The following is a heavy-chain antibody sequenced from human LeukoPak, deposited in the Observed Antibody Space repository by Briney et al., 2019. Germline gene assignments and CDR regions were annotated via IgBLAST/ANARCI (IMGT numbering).Heavy chain of an antibody. Sequence: GGSLRLSCAASGFTFSSYGMHWVRQAPGKGLEWVAVIWYDGSNKYYADSVKGRFTISRDNSKNTLYLQMNSLRAEDTAVYYCARDRGQFGFDPWGQGTLVTLSS. V-gene: IGHV3-33*01. J-gene: IGHJ5*02. CDR3: ARDRGQFGFDP. D-gene: IGHD5-24*01. CDR1: GFTFSSYG. CDR2: IWYDGSNK.